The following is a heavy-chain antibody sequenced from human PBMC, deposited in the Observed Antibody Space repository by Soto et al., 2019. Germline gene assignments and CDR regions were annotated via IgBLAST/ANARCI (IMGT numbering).Heavy chain of an antibody. V-gene: IGHV1-46*01. D-gene: IGHD6-19*01. CDR1: GYTFTSYY. J-gene: IGHJ4*02. CDR2: INPSGGST. Sequence: ASVKVSCKASGYTFTSYYMHWVRQAPGQGLEWMGIINPSGGSTSYAQKFQGRVTMTRDTSTSTVYMELSSLRSEDTAVHYCAREDPSANFDYWGQGTLVTVSS. CDR3: AREDPSANFDY.